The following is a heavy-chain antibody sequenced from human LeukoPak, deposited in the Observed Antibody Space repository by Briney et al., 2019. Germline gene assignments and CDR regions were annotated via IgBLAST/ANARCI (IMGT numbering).Heavy chain of an antibody. CDR2: ISSSSSTI. D-gene: IGHD1-26*01. V-gene: IGHV3-48*04. CDR3: ARMRSGRYLDY. Sequence: QPGGSLRLSCAASGFTFSSYSMNWVRQAPGKGLEWVSYISSSSSTIYYADSVKGRFTISRDNAENSLYLQMNSLRAEDTAVFYCARMRSGRYLDYWGQGTLVTVSS. CDR1: GFTFSSYS. J-gene: IGHJ4*02.